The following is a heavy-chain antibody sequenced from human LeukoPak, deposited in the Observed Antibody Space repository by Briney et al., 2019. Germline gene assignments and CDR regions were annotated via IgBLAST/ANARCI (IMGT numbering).Heavy chain of an antibody. CDR1: GFTFSSYS. CDR3: SRDRPRYFEY. Sequence: GALRLSCAASGFTFSSYSMTWVRQAPGKRLEWVSYISSSSRTVYYTDSVKGRFTVSRDNAKNSLYLQMNSLRAEDTAVHYCSRDRPRYFEYWGQGTLVTVSS. J-gene: IGHJ4*02. V-gene: IGHV3-48*01. CDR2: ISSSSRTV.